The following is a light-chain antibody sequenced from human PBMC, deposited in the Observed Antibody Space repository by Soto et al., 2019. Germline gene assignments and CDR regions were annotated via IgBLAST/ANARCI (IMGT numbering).Light chain of an antibody. Sequence: EIVLTQSPGTLSLSPGERATLSCRASQSISSSYFAWYQQKPGQAPRILIYAASSRATGIPDRFSGSGSGTDFSLTISRLEPEDFAVYYCHQYDTSPRTFGQGTKVDIK. V-gene: IGKV3-20*01. CDR1: QSISSSY. J-gene: IGKJ1*01. CDR2: AAS. CDR3: HQYDTSPRT.